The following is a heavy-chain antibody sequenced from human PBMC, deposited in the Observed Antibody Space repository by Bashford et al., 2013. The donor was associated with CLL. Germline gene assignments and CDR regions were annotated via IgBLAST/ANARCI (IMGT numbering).Heavy chain of an antibody. CDR1: GDSVSSNSAA. D-gene: IGHD3-3*01. Sequence: SQTLSLTCAISGDSVSSNSAAWNWIRQSPSRGLEWLGRTYYRSKWYNDYAVSVKSRITINPDTSKNQFSLQLNSVTPEDTAVYYCARDRYYDFWSGYYIFDYRGQEPWSPSPQ. CDR2: TYYRSKWYN. J-gene: IGHJ4*01. V-gene: IGHV6-1*01. CDR3: ARDRYYDFWSGYYIFDY.